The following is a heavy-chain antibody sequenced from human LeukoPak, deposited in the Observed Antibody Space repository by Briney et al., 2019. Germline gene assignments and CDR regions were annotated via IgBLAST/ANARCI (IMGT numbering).Heavy chain of an antibody. CDR1: GFTFSSYS. CDR2: ISSSSSTI. J-gene: IGHJ6*03. CDR3: ARDGPGYSYGLYYYYMDV. D-gene: IGHD5-18*01. Sequence: GSLRLSCAASGFTFSSYSMNWVCQAPGKGREWVSYISSSSSTIYYADSVKGRFTISRDNAKNSLYLQMNSLRAEDTAVYYCARDGPGYSYGLYYYYMDVWGKGTTVTVSS. V-gene: IGHV3-48*01.